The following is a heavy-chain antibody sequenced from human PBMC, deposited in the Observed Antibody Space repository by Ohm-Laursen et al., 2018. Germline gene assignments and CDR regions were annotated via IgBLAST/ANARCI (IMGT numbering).Heavy chain of an antibody. CDR3: ARDLPNYYDSSGYYSNDY. Sequence: SLRLSCAAAGFMFSSRSMNWVRQAPGKGLEWVSHISSRSSTKYYADSVKGRFTISRDNAKNSLYLQMNSLRAEDTAVYYCARDLPNYYDSSGYYSNDYWGQGTLVTVSS. CDR2: ISSRSSTK. J-gene: IGHJ4*02. V-gene: IGHV3-48*04. CDR1: GFMFSSRS. D-gene: IGHD3-22*01.